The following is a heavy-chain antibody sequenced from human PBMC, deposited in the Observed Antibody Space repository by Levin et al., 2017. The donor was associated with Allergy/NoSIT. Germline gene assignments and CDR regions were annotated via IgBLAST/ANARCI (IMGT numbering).Heavy chain of an antibody. Sequence: SETLSLTCTVSGASITNFYWNWIRQPPGKGLEWIGRIHYSGGTNYNPSLRSRVTISVDTSKNQFSLKLTSVTAADTAVYYCARRPVEARYTTSENWFDPWGQGTLVTVSS. CDR2: IHYSGGT. D-gene: IGHD2-2*02. CDR3: ARRPVEARYTTSENWFDP. V-gene: IGHV4-59*08. J-gene: IGHJ5*02. CDR1: GASITNFY.